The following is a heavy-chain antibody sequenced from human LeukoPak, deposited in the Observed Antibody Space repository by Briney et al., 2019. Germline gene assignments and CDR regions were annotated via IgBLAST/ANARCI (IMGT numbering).Heavy chain of an antibody. D-gene: IGHD3-22*01. V-gene: IGHV2-5*01. CDR1: GFSLSTSGVG. CDR2: IYWNDDK. CDR3: AHSGHYYYDSSGYSRHFDY. Sequence: KESGPTLVNPTQTLTLTCTFSGFSLSTSGVGVGWIRQPPGKALEWLALIYWNDDKRYSPSLKSRLTITKDTSKNQVVLTMTNMDPVDTATYYYAHSGHYYYDSSGYSRHFDYWGQGTLVTVSS. J-gene: IGHJ4*02.